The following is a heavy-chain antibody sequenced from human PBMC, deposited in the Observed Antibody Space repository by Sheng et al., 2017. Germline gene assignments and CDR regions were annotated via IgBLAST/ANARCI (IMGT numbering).Heavy chain of an antibody. CDR2: INHSGST. CDR1: GGSFSGYY. D-gene: IGHD6-13*01. J-gene: IGHJ4*02. V-gene: IGHV4-34*01. CDR3: ARTLSSSIDY. Sequence: QVQLQQWGAGLLKPSETLSLTCAVYGGSFSGYYWSWIRQPPGKGLEWIGEINHSGSTNYNPSLKSRVTISVDTSKNQFSLKLSSVTAADTAVYYCARTLSSSIDYWGQGTLVTVSS.